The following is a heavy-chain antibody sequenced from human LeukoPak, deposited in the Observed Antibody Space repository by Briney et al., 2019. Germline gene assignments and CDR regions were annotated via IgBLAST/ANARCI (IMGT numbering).Heavy chain of an antibody. CDR2: INPNSGGT. V-gene: IGHV1-2*06. CDR3: ARDNGVSSGWYNDAFDI. CDR1: GYTFTVYY. J-gene: IGHJ3*02. Sequence: GAAVKVSRKAAGYTFTVYYMHMVRHAPGQGLEWMGRINPNSGGTNYAQKFQARVTMTRDTSMSTAYMELRRLRSDDKAVYYCARDNGVSSGWYNDAFDIWGQGTMVTVSS. D-gene: IGHD6-19*01.